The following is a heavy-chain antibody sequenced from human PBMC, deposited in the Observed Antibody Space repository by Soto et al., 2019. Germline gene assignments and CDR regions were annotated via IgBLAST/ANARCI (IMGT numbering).Heavy chain of an antibody. Sequence: GGSLRLSCAASGFTFSSYGMHWVRQAPGKGPEWVAVIWHDGSNKYYADSVKGRFTISRDNSKNTLYLQMNSLRAEDTAVYYCARDYTRRTGYSSGWLDYWGQGTLVTVSS. CDR3: ARDYTRRTGYSSGWLDY. CDR1: GFTFSSYG. V-gene: IGHV3-33*01. J-gene: IGHJ4*02. D-gene: IGHD6-19*01. CDR2: IWHDGSNK.